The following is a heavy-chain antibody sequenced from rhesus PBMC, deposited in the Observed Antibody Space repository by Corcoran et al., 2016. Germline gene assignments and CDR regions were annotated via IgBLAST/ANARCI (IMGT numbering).Heavy chain of an antibody. CDR2: IYGVSGST. CDR3: AKYCSGTGCGYFEF. Sequence: QVQLQESGPGLVKPSETLSLTCVVSGDSISSDYWGWVRQSPGKGLECIGYIYGVSGSTNYNPSLKSRVTISTDTSKNQCSLKLTSVTAADTAIYYCAKYCSGTGCGYFEFWGQGALVTVSS. V-gene: IGHV4S7*01. J-gene: IGHJ1*01. CDR1: GDSISSDY. D-gene: IGHD2-21*01.